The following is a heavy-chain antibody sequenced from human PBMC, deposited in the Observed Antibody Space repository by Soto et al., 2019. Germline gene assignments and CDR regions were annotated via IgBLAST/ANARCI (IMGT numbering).Heavy chain of an antibody. CDR1: GFTLSNYE. V-gene: IGHV3-48*03. D-gene: IGHD1-26*01. CDR3: ARERGGLSGADV. CDR2: ISTGGSSI. Sequence: PGGSLILSCAGSGFTLSNYEMNWVRQAPGKGLEWVSYISTGGSSIYYADSVKGRFTIARDNGKNSVYLQMSSLRAEDTATYYCARERGGLSGADVWGQGTTVTVAS. J-gene: IGHJ6*02.